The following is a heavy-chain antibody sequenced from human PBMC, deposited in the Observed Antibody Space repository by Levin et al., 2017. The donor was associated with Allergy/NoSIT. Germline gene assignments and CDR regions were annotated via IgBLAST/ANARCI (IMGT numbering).Heavy chain of an antibody. CDR3: AREYCSGGSCYSDTRWGMDV. CDR2: IIPIFGTA. D-gene: IGHD2-15*01. CDR1: GGTFSSYA. J-gene: IGHJ6*02. V-gene: IGHV1-69*01. Sequence: KISCKASGGTFSSYAISWVRQAPGQGLEWMGGIIPIFGTANYAQKFQGRVTITADESTSTAYMELSSLRSEDTAVYYCAREYCSGGSCYSDTRWGMDVWGQGTTVTVSS.